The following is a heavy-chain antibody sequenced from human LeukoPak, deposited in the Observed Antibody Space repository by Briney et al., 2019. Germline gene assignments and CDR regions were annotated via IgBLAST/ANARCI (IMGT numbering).Heavy chain of an antibody. CDR3: PRADYGDYMGPPPYYFDY. Sequence: GGSLRLSCAASGFTFSSYSMNWVRQAPGKGLEWVSSISSSSSYIYYADSVKGRVTISRDNAKNSLYLQMNTLRAEDPAVYYSPRADYGDYMGPPPYYFDYWGQGTLVTVSS. CDR2: ISSSSSYI. CDR1: GFTFSSYS. J-gene: IGHJ4*02. D-gene: IGHD4-17*01. V-gene: IGHV3-21*01.